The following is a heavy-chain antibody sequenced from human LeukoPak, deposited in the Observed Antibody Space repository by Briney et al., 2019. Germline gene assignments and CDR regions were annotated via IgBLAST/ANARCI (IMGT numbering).Heavy chain of an antibody. CDR2: FDPEDGET. CDR3: AGGYGDYKTWSAP. V-gene: IGHV1-24*01. J-gene: IGHJ5*02. CDR1: GYTLTELS. Sequence: ASVKVSCKVSGYTLTELSMHWVRQAPGKGLEWMGGFDPEDGETIYAQKFQGRVTMTEDTSTDTAYMELSSLRSEDTAVYYCAGGYGDYKTWSAPWGQGPRAPVSS. D-gene: IGHD4-17*01.